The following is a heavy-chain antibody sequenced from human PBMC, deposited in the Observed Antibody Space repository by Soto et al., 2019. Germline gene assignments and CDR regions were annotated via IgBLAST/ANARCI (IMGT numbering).Heavy chain of an antibody. CDR2: IWYDGSNK. V-gene: IGHV3-33*01. J-gene: IGHJ6*02. Sequence: SVRLSCAASGFTCSSYGMHWVRQAPGKGLEWVAVIWYDGSNKYYADSVKGRFTISRDNSKNTLYLQMNSLRAEDTAVYYCARDDRTMVRGDVWGPGTTLTLSS. CDR3: ARDDRTMVRGDV. CDR1: GFTCSSYG. D-gene: IGHD3-10*01.